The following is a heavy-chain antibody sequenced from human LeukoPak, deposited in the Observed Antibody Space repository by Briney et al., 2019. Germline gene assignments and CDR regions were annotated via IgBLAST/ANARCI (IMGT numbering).Heavy chain of an antibody. J-gene: IGHJ1*01. CDR3: ARVGYYYDSSGYYPLYFQH. Sequence: PSETLSLTCTVSGGSISSYYWSWIRQPPGKGLEWIGYIYYSGSTNYNPPLKSRVTISVDTSKNQFSLKLSSVTAADTAVYYCARVGYYYDSSGYYPLYFQHWGQGTLVTVSS. V-gene: IGHV4-59*01. CDR1: GGSISSYY. D-gene: IGHD3-22*01. CDR2: IYYSGST.